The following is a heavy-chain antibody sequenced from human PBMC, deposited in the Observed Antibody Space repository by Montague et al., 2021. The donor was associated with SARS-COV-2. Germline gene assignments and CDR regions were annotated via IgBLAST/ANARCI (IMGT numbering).Heavy chain of an antibody. CDR2: ISHSGST. J-gene: IGHJ6*02. D-gene: IGHD2-2*01. Sequence: SETLSLTCAVYGGSLSGYYWSWIRQPPGEGLERIAEISHSGSTSYNPSPNSRVTISVDTSKNQFSLKLGPATAADTAVYYCARAPYRLLFVPRYYGMDVWGQGTTVTVSS. CDR3: ARAPYRLLFVPRYYGMDV. V-gene: IGHV4-34*01. CDR1: GGSLSGYY.